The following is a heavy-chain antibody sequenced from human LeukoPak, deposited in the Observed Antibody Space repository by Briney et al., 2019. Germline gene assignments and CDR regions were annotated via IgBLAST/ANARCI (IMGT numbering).Heavy chain of an antibody. CDR1: GFTFDNFA. CDR2: ITGSGGST. V-gene: IGHV3-23*01. Sequence: GGSLRLSCAPSGFTFDNFAMTWVRQAPGKGLEWVSEITGSGGSTYYADSEKGRFTISRDNSKNTLYLQRNSLRAEDTAIYYCARELFDFDYWGQGTLVTVSS. J-gene: IGHJ4*02. CDR3: ARELFDFDY. D-gene: IGHD3-10*01.